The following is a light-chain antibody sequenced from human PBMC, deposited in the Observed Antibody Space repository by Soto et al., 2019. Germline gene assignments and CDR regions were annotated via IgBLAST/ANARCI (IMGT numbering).Light chain of an antibody. CDR1: QSVSSS. CDR2: HAS. J-gene: IGKJ5*01. V-gene: IGKV3D-15*01. CDR3: QQYNNWLPIT. Sequence: EIVMTQSPATLSVSPGERATLSCRASQSVSSSLAWYQQKPGQAPRLLIYHASTRATGIPARFSGSGSGTEFTLTISSLQSEDFAVYYCQQYNNWLPITFGQGTRLEIK.